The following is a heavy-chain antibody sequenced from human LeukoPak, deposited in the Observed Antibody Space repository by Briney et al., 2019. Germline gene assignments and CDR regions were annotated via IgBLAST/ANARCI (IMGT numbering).Heavy chain of an antibody. D-gene: IGHD2-21*02. J-gene: IGHJ4*02. CDR1: GFSFSSYT. CDR3: ARDGRCGGDCYAS. V-gene: IGHV3-21*01. CDR2: ISSSSSYI. Sequence: GGSLRLSCTASGFSFSSYTMNWVRQAPGKGLEWVSIISSSSSYIYYADSVKGRFTISRDNAKNALYLQMNSLRVEDTAVYCCARDGRCGGDCYASWGQGTLVTVSS.